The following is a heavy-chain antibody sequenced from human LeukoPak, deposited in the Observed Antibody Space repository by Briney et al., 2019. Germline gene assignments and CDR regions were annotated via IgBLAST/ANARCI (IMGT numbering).Heavy chain of an antibody. CDR2: IYYSGST. Sequence: SETLSLTCTVSGGSISSYYWSWIRQPPGKGLEWIGYIYYSGSTNYNPSLKSRVTISVDTSKNQFSLKLSSVTAADTAVYYCARSYCSGGSCYSDAFDIWGLGTMVTVSS. J-gene: IGHJ3*02. V-gene: IGHV4-59*01. CDR1: GGSISSYY. CDR3: ARSYCSGGSCYSDAFDI. D-gene: IGHD2-15*01.